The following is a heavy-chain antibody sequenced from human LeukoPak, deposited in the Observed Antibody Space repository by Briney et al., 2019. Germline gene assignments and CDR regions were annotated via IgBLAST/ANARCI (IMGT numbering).Heavy chain of an antibody. J-gene: IGHJ4*02. CDR2: MYYSGST. Sequence: PSETLSLTCTVSGGSISSSTYYWGCIRQPPGKGLEWIGSMYYSGSTYYNSSLKGRVTMFVDTSKNQFSLKLSSVAAADTAIYYCARGVGLKYYFDSWGQGTLVTVSS. CDR1: GGSISSSTYY. CDR3: ARGVGLKYYFDS. D-gene: IGHD3-16*01. V-gene: IGHV4-39*07.